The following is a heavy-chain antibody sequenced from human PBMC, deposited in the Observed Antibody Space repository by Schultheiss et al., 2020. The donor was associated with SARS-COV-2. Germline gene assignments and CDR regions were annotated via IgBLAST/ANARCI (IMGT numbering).Heavy chain of an antibody. J-gene: IGHJ4*02. D-gene: IGHD4-17*01. CDR3: ARGHNYGDYDFDFYFDY. CDR1: GGSISSGGYS. CDR2: IYHSGST. Sequence: SETLSLTCAVSGGSISSGGYSWSWIRQPPGKGLEWIGYIYHSGSTNYNPSLKSRVTMSVDTSKNQFSLKLTSVTAADTAVYYCARGHNYGDYDFDFYFDYWGQGTLVTVSS. V-gene: IGHV4-30-2*01.